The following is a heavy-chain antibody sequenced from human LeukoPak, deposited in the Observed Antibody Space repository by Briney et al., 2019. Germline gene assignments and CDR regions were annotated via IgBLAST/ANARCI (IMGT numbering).Heavy chain of an antibody. J-gene: IGHJ4*02. CDR3: ARGDGDY. V-gene: IGHV3-53*01. Sequence: GGSLRLSCAASGFTFSSYSMNWVRQAPGKGLEWVSVIYSGGSTYYADSVKGRFTISRDNSKNTLYLQMNSLRAEDTAVYYCARGDGDYWGQGTLVTVSS. CDR2: IYSGGST. CDR1: GFTFSSYS.